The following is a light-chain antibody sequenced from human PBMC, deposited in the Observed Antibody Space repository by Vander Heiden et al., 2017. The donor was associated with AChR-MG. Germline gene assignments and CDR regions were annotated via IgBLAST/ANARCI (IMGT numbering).Light chain of an antibody. V-gene: IGKV3-20*01. CDR3: QQYGSLFT. Sequence: VLTQSPGTLTLSPGDRATLSCRASETASSNYLAWYQQKPGQAPRLLIYGASSRATGIPDRFSGSGSGADFTLTISRLEPDDFAVYYCQQYGSLFTFGPGTKVDLK. J-gene: IGKJ3*01. CDR2: GAS. CDR1: ETASSNY.